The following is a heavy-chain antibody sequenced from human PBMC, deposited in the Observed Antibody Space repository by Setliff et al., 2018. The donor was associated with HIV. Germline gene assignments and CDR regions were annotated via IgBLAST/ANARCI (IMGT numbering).Heavy chain of an antibody. CDR2: IKSKIDGGTI. V-gene: IGHV3-15*01. J-gene: IGHJ6*02. CDR1: GFFFNKAW. CDR3: ATDPFAPDYDVSTGVPLYA. Sequence: GSLRLSFAAYGFFFNKAWMSWVRQAPGKGLEWVGRIKSKIDGGTIDYAAPLKGRFTISRDDPKHTLFLQLNSLKIEDTAVYYCATDPFAPDYDVSTGVPLYAWGQGTTVTVSS. D-gene: IGHD3-9*01.